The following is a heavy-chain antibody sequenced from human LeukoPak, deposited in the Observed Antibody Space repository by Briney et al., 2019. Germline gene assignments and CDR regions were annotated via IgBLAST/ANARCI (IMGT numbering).Heavy chain of an antibody. CDR3: ARDVGGYCSSTSCYPGGAFDI. D-gene: IGHD2-2*01. CDR2: IYYSRST. V-gene: IGHV4-39*07. J-gene: IGHJ3*02. Sequence: SETLSLTCTVSGGSISSSSYYWGWIRQPPGKGLEWIGSIYYSRSTYYNPSLKSRVTISVDTSKNQFSLKLSSVTAADTAVYYCARDVGGYCSSTSCYPGGAFDIWGQGTMVTVSS. CDR1: GGSISSSSYY.